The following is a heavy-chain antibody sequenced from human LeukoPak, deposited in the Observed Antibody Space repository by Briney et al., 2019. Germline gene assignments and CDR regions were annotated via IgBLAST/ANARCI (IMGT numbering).Heavy chain of an antibody. V-gene: IGHV4-34*01. CDR2: INHSGST. D-gene: IGHD6-6*01. CDR1: GGSFSGYY. CDR3: AIAARPGYYYMDV. Sequence: SETLSLTCAVYGGSFSGYYWSWIRQPPGKGLEWIGEINHSGSTNYNPSLKSRVTISVDTSKNQFSLKLSSVTAADTAVYYCAIAARPGYYYMDVWGKGTTVTVSS. J-gene: IGHJ6*03.